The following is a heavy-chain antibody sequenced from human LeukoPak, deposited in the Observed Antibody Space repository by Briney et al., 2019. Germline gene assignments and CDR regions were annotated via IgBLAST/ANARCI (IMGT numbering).Heavy chain of an antibody. CDR2: ISGSGSNT. CDR1: GFSFSTCA. Sequence: GGSLRLSCAASGFSFSTCAMNWVRQAPGKGLEWVSAISGSGSNTYYADSVKGRFTISRDNSKNTLYLQMNSLGAEDTALYYRAKDVRGYNRPFDYWGRGTLVTVSS. D-gene: IGHD3-10*02. CDR3: AKDVRGYNRPFDY. V-gene: IGHV3-23*01. J-gene: IGHJ4*02.